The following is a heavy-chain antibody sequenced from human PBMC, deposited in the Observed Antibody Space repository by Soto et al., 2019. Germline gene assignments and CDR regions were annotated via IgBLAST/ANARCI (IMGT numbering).Heavy chain of an antibody. CDR2: IYYSGST. CDR3: ARTAAGIRDGDY. J-gene: IGHJ4*02. V-gene: IGHV4-39*01. D-gene: IGHD6-13*01. CDR1: GGSISSSSYY. Sequence: SETLSLTCTVSGGSISSSSYYWGWIRQPPGKGLEWIGGIYYSGSTYYNPSLKSRVTISVDTSKNQFSLKLSSVTAADTAVYYCARTAAGIRDGDYWGQGTLVTVSS.